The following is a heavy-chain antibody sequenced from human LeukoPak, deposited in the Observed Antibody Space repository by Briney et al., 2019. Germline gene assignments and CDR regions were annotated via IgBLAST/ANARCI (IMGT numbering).Heavy chain of an antibody. V-gene: IGHV3-7*05. Sequence: GGSLRLSCVGSGFTFSNHQMNWVRQGPGKGLEWVDKINQGGVEKHYVDSVKGRFTISRDNAKNSLYLQMSSPRAEDTAVYYCARWYYGSGGWVLDYWGQGTLVTVSS. CDR3: ARWYYGSGGWVLDY. D-gene: IGHD3-10*01. J-gene: IGHJ4*02. CDR2: INQGGVEK. CDR1: GFTFSNHQ.